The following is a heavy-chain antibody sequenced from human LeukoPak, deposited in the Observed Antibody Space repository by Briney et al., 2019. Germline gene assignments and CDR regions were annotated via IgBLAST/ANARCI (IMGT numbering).Heavy chain of an antibody. Sequence: ASVKVSCKASGYTFTSYYMHWVRQAPGQGLEWMGWINPNSGGTNYAQKFQGRVTMTRDTSISTAYMELSRLRSDDTAVYYCARDREGGVAFDIWGQGTMVTVSS. D-gene: IGHD2-8*02. CDR2: INPNSGGT. J-gene: IGHJ3*02. V-gene: IGHV1-2*02. CDR1: GYTFTSYY. CDR3: ARDREGGVAFDI.